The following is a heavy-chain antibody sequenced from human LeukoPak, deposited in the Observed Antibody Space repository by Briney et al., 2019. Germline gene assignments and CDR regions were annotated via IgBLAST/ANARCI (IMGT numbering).Heavy chain of an antibody. CDR2: ISYDGSNK. Sequence: PGRSLRLSCAASGFTFSSYGMHWVRQAPGKGLEWVAVISYDGSNKYYADSVKGRFTISRDNSKNTLYLQMNSLRAEDTAVYYCAKDSRGYQDYFDYWGQGTLVTVSS. CDR1: GFTFSSYG. J-gene: IGHJ4*02. V-gene: IGHV3-30*18. D-gene: IGHD3-22*01. CDR3: AKDSRGYQDYFDY.